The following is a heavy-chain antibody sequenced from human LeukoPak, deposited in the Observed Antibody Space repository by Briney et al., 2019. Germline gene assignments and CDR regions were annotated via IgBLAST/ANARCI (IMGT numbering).Heavy chain of an antibody. D-gene: IGHD3-10*01. Sequence: GESLKISCKGSGYSFTSYWIGWVRQVPGKGLEWMGIIYPGDSDTRYSPSFQGQVTISADKSISTAYLQWSSLKASDTAMYYCASALNYYGSGSYEDYWGQGTLVTVSS. CDR3: ASALNYYGSGSYEDY. CDR1: GYSFTSYW. CDR2: IYPGDSDT. J-gene: IGHJ4*02. V-gene: IGHV5-51*01.